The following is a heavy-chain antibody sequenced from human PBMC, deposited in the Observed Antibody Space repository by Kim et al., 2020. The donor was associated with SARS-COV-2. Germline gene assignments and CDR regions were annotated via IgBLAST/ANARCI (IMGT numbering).Heavy chain of an antibody. CDR2: TYYRSKWYN. D-gene: IGHD3-16*01. V-gene: IGHV6-1*01. J-gene: IGHJ4*02. CDR1: GDSVSSNSAA. CDR3: ARGGSWNFDY. Sequence: SQTLSLTCAISGDSVSSNSAAWNWIRQSPSRGLEWLGRTYYRSKWYNNYAVSVKGRITVNPDTSKNQFSLQLSSVTPEDTAVYYCARGGSWNFDYWGQGTLVTVSS.